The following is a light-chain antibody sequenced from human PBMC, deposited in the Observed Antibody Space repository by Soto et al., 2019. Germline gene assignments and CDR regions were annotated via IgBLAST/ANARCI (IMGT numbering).Light chain of an antibody. Sequence: QSVLTQPPSVSGAPGQRGTSSCTGSSSNIGAGYDVHWYQQLPGTAPKLLIYGNSNRPSGVPDRFSGSKSGTSASLAITGLQAEDEADYYCQSYDSSLSGRVVFGGGTKLTVL. CDR3: QSYDSSLSGRVV. CDR1: SSNIGAGYD. CDR2: GNS. V-gene: IGLV1-40*01. J-gene: IGLJ2*01.